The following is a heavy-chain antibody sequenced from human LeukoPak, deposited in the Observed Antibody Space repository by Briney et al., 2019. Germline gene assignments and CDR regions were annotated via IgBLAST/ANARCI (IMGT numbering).Heavy chain of an antibody. D-gene: IGHD6-19*01. Sequence: SETLSLTCTVSGGSISSYYWTWIRQPPGKGLDWIGYIYYNGITNYNPSLRSRVTISVDTSKNQFSLELSSVTAADTAVYYCARHGISVAVGNYHDFWGQGALVTVSS. V-gene: IGHV4-59*08. CDR1: GGSISSYY. CDR3: ARHGISVAVGNYHDF. CDR2: IYYNGIT. J-gene: IGHJ4*02.